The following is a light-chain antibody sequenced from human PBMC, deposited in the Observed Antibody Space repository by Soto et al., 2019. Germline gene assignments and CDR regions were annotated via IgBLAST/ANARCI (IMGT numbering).Light chain of an antibody. J-gene: IGKJ5*01. CDR3: QHRYNWPFT. CDR2: DAS. CDR1: QSVTSY. V-gene: IGKV3-11*01. Sequence: EIVLTQSPATLSLSPGERATLPCRASQSVTSYLVWYQQKPGQAPRLLIYDASNRATGIPARFTGSGSGTDFTLTISSLEPEDFAVYYCQHRYNWPFTFGQGTRLEIK.